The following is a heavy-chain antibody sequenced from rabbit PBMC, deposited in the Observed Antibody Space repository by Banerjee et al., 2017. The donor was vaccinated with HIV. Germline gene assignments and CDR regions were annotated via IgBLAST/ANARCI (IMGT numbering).Heavy chain of an antibody. V-gene: IGHV1S45*01. CDR3: VRANSAAAGNIIYGMDL. Sequence: QEQLVESGGGLVQPEGSLTLTCTASGFDFSGSYWICWVRQAPGKGLEWIACIYAGSAGSTCYATWAKGRFTISKTSSTTVTLQMTSLTAADTAAYFCVRANSAAAGNIIYGMDLWGPGTLVTVS. CDR2: IYAGSAGST. J-gene: IGHJ6*01. CDR1: GFDFSGSYW. D-gene: IGHD4-2*01.